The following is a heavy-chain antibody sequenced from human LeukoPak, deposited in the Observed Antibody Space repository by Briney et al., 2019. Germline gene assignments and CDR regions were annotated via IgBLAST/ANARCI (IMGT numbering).Heavy chain of an antibody. J-gene: IGHJ4*02. CDR1: GYTFTSYY. Sequence: ASVKVSCKASGYTFTSYYMHWVRQAPGQGLEWMGIINPSGGSTSYAQKFQGRVTMTRDTSTSTVYVELSSLRSEDTAVYYCARSWRGELPDYWGQGTLVTVSS. CDR2: INPSGGST. CDR3: ARSWRGELPDY. D-gene: IGHD1-26*01. V-gene: IGHV1-46*01.